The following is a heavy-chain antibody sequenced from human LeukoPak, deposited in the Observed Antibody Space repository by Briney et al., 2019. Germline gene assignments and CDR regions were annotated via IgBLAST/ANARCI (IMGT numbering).Heavy chain of an antibody. V-gene: IGHV1-3*01. CDR2: INAGNGNT. D-gene: IGHD6-13*01. J-gene: IGHJ4*02. Sequence: ASVKVSCKASGYTFTNYAIHWVRQAPGQRLEWMGWINAGNGNTKYSQKFQGRVTITRDTSASTAYMELGSLRSEDTAVYYCARDVWIAAAGPLDYWGQGTLVTVSS. CDR3: ARDVWIAAAGPLDY. CDR1: GYTFTNYA.